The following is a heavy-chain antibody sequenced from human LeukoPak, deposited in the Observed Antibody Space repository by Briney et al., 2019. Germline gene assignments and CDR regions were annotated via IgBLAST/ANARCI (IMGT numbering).Heavy chain of an antibody. V-gene: IGHV3-30*02. D-gene: IGHD2-2*02. CDR3: AKMGGMNQLLYGYFDY. Sequence: GGSLRLSCAASGFTFSSYGMHWVRQAPGKGLEWVAFIRYDGSNKYYADSVKGRFTISRDNSKNTLYLQMNSLRAEDTAVYYCAKMGGMNQLLYGYFDYWGQGTLVTVSS. CDR2: IRYDGSNK. J-gene: IGHJ4*02. CDR1: GFTFSSYG.